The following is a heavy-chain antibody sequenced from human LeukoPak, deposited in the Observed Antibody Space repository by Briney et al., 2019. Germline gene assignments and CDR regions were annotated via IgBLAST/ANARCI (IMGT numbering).Heavy chain of an antibody. J-gene: IGHJ4*02. CDR1: GFTFSSYW. CDR2: INTDGSNT. CDR3: AKSMVRGTLNFDY. D-gene: IGHD3-10*01. V-gene: IGHV3-74*03. Sequence: GGSLRLSCAASGFTFSSYWMHWVRQAPGEGLVWVSRINTDGSNTKYADSVKGRFTISRDDAKNTLYLQMNSLRAEDTAVYYCAKSMVRGTLNFDYWGQGTLVTVSS.